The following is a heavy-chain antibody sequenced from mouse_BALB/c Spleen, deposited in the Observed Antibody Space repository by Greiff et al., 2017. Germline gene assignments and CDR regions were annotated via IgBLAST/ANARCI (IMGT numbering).Heavy chain of an antibody. CDR2: ISDGGSYT. CDR3: ARDPGDYYGSSSFAY. Sequence: DVLLVESGGGLVKPGGSLKLSCAASGFTFSDYYMYWVRQNPEKRLEWVATISDGGSYTYYPDSVKGRCTISRDNAKNNLYLQMSSLKSEDTAMYYCARDPGDYYGSSSFAYWGQGTLVTVSA. J-gene: IGHJ3*01. V-gene: IGHV5-4*02. D-gene: IGHD1-1*01. CDR1: GFTFSDYY.